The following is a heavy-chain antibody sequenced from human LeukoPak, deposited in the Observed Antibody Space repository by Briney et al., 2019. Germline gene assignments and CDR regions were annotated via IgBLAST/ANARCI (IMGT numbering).Heavy chain of an antibody. CDR2: ILGSGETT. J-gene: IGHJ4*02. CDR1: GINFSTFA. CDR3: AREQQWETDY. V-gene: IGHV3-23*01. Sequence: GGSLRLSCAASGINFSTFAMSWVRQAPGKGLEWVSGILGSGETTYYADSVKGRFTISRDNSRNTLYLQMNSLRAEDTAIYYCAREQQWETDYWGQGTPLTVSS. D-gene: IGHD1-26*01.